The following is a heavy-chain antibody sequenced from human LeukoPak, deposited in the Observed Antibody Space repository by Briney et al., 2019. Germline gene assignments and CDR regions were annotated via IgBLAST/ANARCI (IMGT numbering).Heavy chain of an antibody. CDR3: VYGDQGGGLFVY. CDR1: GYSFTSYC. Sequence: GESLKIPWKGSGYSFTSYCIGWVRQMPGKGREWMGIIYPGDSDTRYNPAFQGQVTISADKSISPAYLQWSSLKGSDTAMYYCVYGDQGGGLFVYWGQGTLVTVSS. D-gene: IGHD4-17*01. V-gene: IGHV5-51*01. CDR2: IYPGDSDT. J-gene: IGHJ4*02.